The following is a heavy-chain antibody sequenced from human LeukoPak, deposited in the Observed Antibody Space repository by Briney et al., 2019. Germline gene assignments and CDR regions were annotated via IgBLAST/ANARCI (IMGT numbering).Heavy chain of an antibody. CDR2: MNPISGDT. J-gene: IGHJ5*02. Sequence: GSVKVSCKASGYTFTSYDVNWVRQATGQGLEWMGWMNPISGDTGYALKFQGRVTMSRNTSISTAYMELGSLRSEDTAVYYCARVPRRGERFDPWGQGTLVTVSS. D-gene: IGHD3-10*01. CDR3: ARVPRRGERFDP. V-gene: IGHV1-8*01. CDR1: GYTFTSYD.